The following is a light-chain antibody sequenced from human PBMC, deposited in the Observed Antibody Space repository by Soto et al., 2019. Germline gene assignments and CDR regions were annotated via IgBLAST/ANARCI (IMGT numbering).Light chain of an antibody. Sequence: EIVMTQSPATLSVSPGERATLSCRASQSVSSNLAWYQQKPGQAPRLLMYGASTRATGIPDRFSGSGSGTEFPLTISSLQSEDFAVYYCQQHNNWPPWTFGQGTKVAIK. CDR3: QQHNNWPPWT. CDR1: QSVSSN. J-gene: IGKJ1*01. CDR2: GAS. V-gene: IGKV3-15*01.